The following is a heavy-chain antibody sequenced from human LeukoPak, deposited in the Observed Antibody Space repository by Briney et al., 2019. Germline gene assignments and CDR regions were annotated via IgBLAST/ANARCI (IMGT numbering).Heavy chain of an antibody. J-gene: IGHJ6*02. V-gene: IGHV3-15*01. CDR3: ARDPGYYDSSGYYYNGMDV. CDR1: GFTFSNAW. Sequence: GGSLRLSCAASGFTFSNAWMSWVRQAPGKGLEWVGRIKSKTDGGTTDYAAPVKGRFTISRDDSKNTLYLQMNSLRAEDTAVYYCARDPGYYDSSGYYYNGMDVWGQGTTVTVSS. D-gene: IGHD3-22*01. CDR2: IKSKTDGGTT.